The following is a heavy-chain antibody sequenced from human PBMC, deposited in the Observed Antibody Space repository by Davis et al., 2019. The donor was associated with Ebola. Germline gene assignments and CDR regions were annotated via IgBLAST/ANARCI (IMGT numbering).Heavy chain of an antibody. D-gene: IGHD1-26*01. J-gene: IGHJ4*02. CDR3: ARRRLSFEAIDY. Sequence: MPSETLSLTCTVSGGSISSNNYYWGWIRQPPGTGLEWIGSIYYRGTTYYTPSLKSRVTISVDTSKNQFSLKLSSVSAADTAVYYCARRRLSFEAIDYWGQGTLVTVSS. CDR1: GGSISSNNYY. V-gene: IGHV4-39*01. CDR2: IYYRGTT.